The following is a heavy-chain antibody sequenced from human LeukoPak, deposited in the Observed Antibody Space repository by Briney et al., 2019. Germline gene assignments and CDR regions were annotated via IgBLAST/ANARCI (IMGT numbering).Heavy chain of an antibody. CDR2: ISWNSGSI. J-gene: IGHJ6*03. V-gene: IGHV3-9*01. D-gene: IGHD1-1*01. CDR1: GFTFDDYA. Sequence: GGSLRLSCAASGFTFDDYAMHWVRQAPGKGLEWVSGISWNSGSIGYADSVKGRFTISRDNAKNSLYLQMNSLRAEDTAVYYCARNQGDNSLARKAYYYYMDVWGKGTTVTISS. CDR3: ARNQGDNSLARKAYYYYMDV.